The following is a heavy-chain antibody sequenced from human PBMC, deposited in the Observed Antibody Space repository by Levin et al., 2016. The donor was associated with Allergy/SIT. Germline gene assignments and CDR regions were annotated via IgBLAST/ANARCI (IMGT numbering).Heavy chain of an antibody. CDR3: ARQTNPTTGSLFS. Sequence: WVRQAPGQGLEWMGGIIPIFGTANYAQKFQGRVTITADESTGTTYMELSGLRSEDTAVYYCARQTNPTTGSLFSWGQGTLVTVSS. V-gene: IGHV1-69*01. D-gene: IGHD3-9*01. J-gene: IGHJ5*02. CDR2: IIPIFGTA.